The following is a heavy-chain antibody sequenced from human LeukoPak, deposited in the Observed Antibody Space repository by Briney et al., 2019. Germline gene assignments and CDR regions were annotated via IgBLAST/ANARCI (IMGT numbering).Heavy chain of an antibody. CDR2: INAGNGNT. CDR1: GYTFTSYA. CDR3: ARDSQASYYDFWSGYQSNWFDP. Sequence: ASVKVSCKAPGYTFTSYAMHWVRQAPGQRLEWMGWINAGNGNTKYSQKFQGRVTITRDTSASTAYMELSSLRSEDTAVYYCARDSQASYYDFWSGYQSNWFDPWGQGTLVTVSS. J-gene: IGHJ5*02. D-gene: IGHD3-3*01. V-gene: IGHV1-3*01.